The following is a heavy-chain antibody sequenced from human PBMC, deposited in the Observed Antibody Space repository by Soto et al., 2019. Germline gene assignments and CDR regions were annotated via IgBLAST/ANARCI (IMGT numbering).Heavy chain of an antibody. CDR1: GFTFSSCV. CDR3: AKGLMTGRLYAED. J-gene: IGHJ4*02. CDR2: ITDSGTGT. Sequence: EVHLLESGGGLVHPGESLRLSCGASGFTFSSCVMTWVRQAPGKGLEWVSCITDSGTGTYYADSVKGRFTISRDNSKNTLYLQMNNLRADDTGVYYCAKGLMTGRLYAEDWGQGTLVTVSS. V-gene: IGHV3-23*01. D-gene: IGHD3-9*01.